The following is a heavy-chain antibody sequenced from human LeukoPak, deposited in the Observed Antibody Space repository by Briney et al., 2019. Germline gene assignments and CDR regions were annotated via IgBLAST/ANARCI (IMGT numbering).Heavy chain of an antibody. CDR2: IYYSGST. D-gene: IGHD3-22*01. CDR3: ARATYDSSGITTCWFDP. V-gene: IGHV4-59*01. CDR1: GGSISSYY. Sequence: SETLSLTCTVSGGSISSYYWSWIRQPPGKGLEWIGYIYYSGSTNYNPSLKSRVTISVDMSKNQFSLKLSSVTAADTAVYYCARATYDSSGITTCWFDPWGQGTLVTVSS. J-gene: IGHJ5*02.